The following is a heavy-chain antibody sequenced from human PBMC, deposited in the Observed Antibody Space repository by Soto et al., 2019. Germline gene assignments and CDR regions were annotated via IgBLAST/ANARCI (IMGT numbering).Heavy chain of an antibody. CDR1: GSSISSGGYS. CDR3: ASNSYPNWFDP. V-gene: IGHV4-30-2*01. J-gene: IGHJ5*02. CDR2: IYHSGST. Sequence: TLSLTCAVSGSSISSGGYSWSWIRQPPGKGLEWIGYIYHSGSTYYNPSLKSRVTISVDRSKNQFSLKLSSVTAADTAVYYCASNSYPNWFDPWGQGTLVTVSS. D-gene: IGHD2-2*01.